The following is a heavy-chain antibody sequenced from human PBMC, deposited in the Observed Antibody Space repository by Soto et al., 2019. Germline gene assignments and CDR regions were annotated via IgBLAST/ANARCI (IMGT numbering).Heavy chain of an antibody. CDR3: ARDGIAAAGTRADYYYYYGMDV. V-gene: IGHV1-2*04. CDR2: INPNSGGT. J-gene: IGHJ6*02. Sequence: ASVKLSCKASGYTFTGYYMHWVRQAPGQGLEWMGWINPNSGGTNYAQKFQGWVTMTRDTSISTAYMELSRLRSDDTAVYYCARDGIAAAGTRADYYYYYGMDVWGQGTTVTVSS. D-gene: IGHD6-13*01. CDR1: GYTFTGYY.